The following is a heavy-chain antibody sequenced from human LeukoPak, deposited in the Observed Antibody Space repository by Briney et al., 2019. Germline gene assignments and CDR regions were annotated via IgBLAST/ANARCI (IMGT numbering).Heavy chain of an antibody. CDR2: IYISGGT. CDR3: AGGGGVGAKY. Sequence: GGSLRLSCAASGFTVSSNHMSWVRQAPGKGLEWVSVIYISGGTYYADSVKGRFTISRDNSNNTLYLQMNSLRDEDTAVYYCAGGGGVGAKYWGQGTLVTVSS. J-gene: IGHJ4*02. V-gene: IGHV3-53*01. CDR1: GFTVSSNH. D-gene: IGHD1-26*01.